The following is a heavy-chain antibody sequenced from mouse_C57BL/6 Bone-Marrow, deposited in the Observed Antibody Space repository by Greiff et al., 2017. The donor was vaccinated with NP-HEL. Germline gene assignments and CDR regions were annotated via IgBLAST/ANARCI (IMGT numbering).Heavy chain of an antibody. CDR3: TRRRTGPYYFDY. D-gene: IGHD4-1*01. Sequence: VQLQQSGTVLARPGASVKMSCKTSGYTFTSYWMHWVKQRPGQGLEWIGAIYPGNSDTSYNQKFKGKAKLTAVTSASTAYMELSSLTNEDSAVYYCTRRRTGPYYFDYWGQGTTLTVSS. V-gene: IGHV1-5*01. CDR1: GYTFTSYW. J-gene: IGHJ2*01. CDR2: IYPGNSDT.